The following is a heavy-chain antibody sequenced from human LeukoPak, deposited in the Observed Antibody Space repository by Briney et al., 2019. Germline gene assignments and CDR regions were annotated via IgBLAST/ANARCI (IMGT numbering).Heavy chain of an antibody. CDR3: ATTVDTAMVYY. J-gene: IGHJ4*02. CDR1: GGSVSSGSYY. D-gene: IGHD5-18*01. Sequence: PSETLSLTCTVSGGSVSSGSYYWSWIRQPPGRGLEWIGSIYYSGSTYYNPSLKSRVTISVDTSKNQFSLKLSSVTAADTAVYYCATTVDTAMVYYWGQGTLVTVSS. V-gene: IGHV4-39*01. CDR2: IYYSGST.